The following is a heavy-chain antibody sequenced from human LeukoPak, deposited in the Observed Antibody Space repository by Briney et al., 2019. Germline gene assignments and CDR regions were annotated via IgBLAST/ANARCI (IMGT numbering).Heavy chain of an antibody. V-gene: IGHV1-69*04. D-gene: IGHD3-10*01. CDR2: IIPILGIA. CDR3: ATGRDPYKTGH. CDR1: GGTFSSYA. Sequence: ASVKVSCKASGGTFSSYAISWVRQAPGQGLEWMGRIIPILGIANYAQKFQGRVTITADKSTSTAYMELSSLRSEDTAVYYCATGRDPYKTGHWGQGTLVTVSS. J-gene: IGHJ4*02.